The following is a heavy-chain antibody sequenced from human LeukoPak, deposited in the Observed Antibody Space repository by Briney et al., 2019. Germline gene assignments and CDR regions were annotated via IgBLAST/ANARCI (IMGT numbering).Heavy chain of an antibody. D-gene: IGHD5-24*01. Sequence: SETLSLTCTVSGGSMSSYYWSWIRQPPGKGLERIGYIYYSGSTKYHPSLKSRVTISVDTSKNQFSLKLSSVTAADTAVYYCARGARAGYNLEPFDYWGQGTLVTVSS. J-gene: IGHJ4*02. V-gene: IGHV4-59*08. CDR2: IYYSGST. CDR1: GGSMSSYY. CDR3: ARGARAGYNLEPFDY.